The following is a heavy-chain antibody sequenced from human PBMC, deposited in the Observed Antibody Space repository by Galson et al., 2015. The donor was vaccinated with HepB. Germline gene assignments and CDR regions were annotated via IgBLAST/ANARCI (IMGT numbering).Heavy chain of an antibody. D-gene: IGHD3-10*01. Sequence: SLRLSCAASGFTFSSYAMHWVRQAPGKGLEWVAVISYDGSNKHYADSVKGRFTISRDNSKNTLYLQMNSLRAEDTAVYYCAREFYGSGSYFSEYFQHWGQGTLVTVSS. J-gene: IGHJ1*01. V-gene: IGHV3-30*04. CDR1: GFTFSSYA. CDR2: ISYDGSNK. CDR3: AREFYGSGSYFSEYFQH.